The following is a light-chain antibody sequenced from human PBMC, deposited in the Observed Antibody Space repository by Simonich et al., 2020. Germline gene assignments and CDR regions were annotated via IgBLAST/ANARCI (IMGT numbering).Light chain of an antibody. CDR2: DVS. CDR3: SSYTSSSPVV. J-gene: IGLJ2*01. CDR1: NSDVGGYNY. Sequence: QSALTQPASVSGSPGQSITISCTGTNSDVGGYNYVSWSQQHPGKAPKLMIYDVSNRPSGVSNRFSGSKSGNTASLTISGLQAEDEADYYCSSYTSSSPVVFGGGTKLTVL. V-gene: IGLV2-14*03.